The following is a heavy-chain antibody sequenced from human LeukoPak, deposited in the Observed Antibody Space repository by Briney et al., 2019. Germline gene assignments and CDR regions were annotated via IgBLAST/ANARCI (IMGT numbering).Heavy chain of an antibody. CDR3: AKGNEQWLVHY. V-gene: IGHV3-23*01. Sequence: GGSLRLSCAASGFTFSSYAMSWVRQAPGKGLEWVSVISGSGGSTYYADSVKGRFTISSDNSKNTLYLQMNSLRAEDTAVYYCAKGNEQWLVHYWGQGTLVTVSS. J-gene: IGHJ4*02. CDR1: GFTFSSYA. D-gene: IGHD6-19*01. CDR2: ISGSGGST.